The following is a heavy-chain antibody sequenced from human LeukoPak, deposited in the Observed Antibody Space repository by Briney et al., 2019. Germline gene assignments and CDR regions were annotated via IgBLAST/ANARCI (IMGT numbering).Heavy chain of an antibody. CDR2: IYYSGST. CDR1: GGSISSTTHY. D-gene: IGHD5-18*01. Sequence: KPSETLSPTCTVSGGSISSTTHYWGWIRQPPGKGLEWIGSIYYSGSTYYNPSLKSRVTISVDTSKNQFSLKLTSVTAADTAVYYCARLLVDTDTPTADLDWGQGTLVTVSS. J-gene: IGHJ4*02. V-gene: IGHV4-39*01. CDR3: ARLLVDTDTPTADLD.